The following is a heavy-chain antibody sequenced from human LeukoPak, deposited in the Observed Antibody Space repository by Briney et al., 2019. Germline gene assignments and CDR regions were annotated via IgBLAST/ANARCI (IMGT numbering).Heavy chain of an antibody. J-gene: IGHJ4*02. Sequence: PGGSLRLSCTASGFTFGDYAMSWVRQAPGKGLEWVGFIRSKAYGGTTEYAASVKGRFTISRDDSKSIAYLQMNSLKTEDTAVYYCTRLVSGWSYYFDYWGQGTLVTVSS. CDR2: IRSKAYGGTT. CDR1: GFTFGDYA. CDR3: TRLVSGWSYYFDY. V-gene: IGHV3-49*04. D-gene: IGHD6-19*01.